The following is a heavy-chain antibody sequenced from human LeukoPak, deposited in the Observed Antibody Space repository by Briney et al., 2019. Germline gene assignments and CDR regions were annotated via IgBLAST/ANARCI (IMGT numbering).Heavy chain of an antibody. CDR2: MNPNRGNT. CDR3: ARTTSSGWGGYYFDY. D-gene: IGHD6-19*01. Sequence: GASVKVSCKASGYTFTSYDINWVRQATGQGLEWMGWMNPNRGNTGYAQEFQGRVTITRNTSISTAHMELSRLRSEDTGVYYCARTTSSGWGGYYFDYWGQGTLVTVSS. CDR1: GYTFTSYD. J-gene: IGHJ4*02. V-gene: IGHV1-8*03.